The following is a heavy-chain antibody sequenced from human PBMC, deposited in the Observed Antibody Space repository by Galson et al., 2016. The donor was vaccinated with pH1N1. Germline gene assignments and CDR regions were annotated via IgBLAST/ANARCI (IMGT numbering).Heavy chain of an antibody. D-gene: IGHD5-24*01. Sequence: SLRLSCAASGFTFNNYWMTWVRQAPGKGLEWVANINQDGSVKYYVDSVKGRFTISRDNAKNSLYLQMNSLRAEDTAVYYCTRAVGGRDAYWGQVTLVTVSS. CDR3: TRAVGGRDAY. J-gene: IGHJ4*02. V-gene: IGHV3-7*03. CDR2: INQDGSVK. CDR1: GFTFNNYW.